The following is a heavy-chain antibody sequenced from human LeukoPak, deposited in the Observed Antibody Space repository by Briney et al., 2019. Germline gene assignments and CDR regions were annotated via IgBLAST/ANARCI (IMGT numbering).Heavy chain of an antibody. D-gene: IGHD3-16*01. CDR3: ARTAESGGFYYHGMDV. CDR2: ISYAGSNK. V-gene: IGHV3-30-3*01. Sequence: GSLRLSFAASGFPFSSYAMHWVRPAPGKGLEWVAVISYAGSNKYYADSVKGRFTISRDNSKNTLYLQMNSLRAEDTAVYYCARTAESGGFYYHGMDVWGQGTTVTVSS. J-gene: IGHJ6*02. CDR1: GFPFSSYA.